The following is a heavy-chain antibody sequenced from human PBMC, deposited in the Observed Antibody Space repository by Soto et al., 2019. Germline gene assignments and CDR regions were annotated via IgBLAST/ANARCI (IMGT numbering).Heavy chain of an antibody. V-gene: IGHV4-59*01. CDR1: GGSISSYY. CDR3: AREKRDHYDFWSGYYYGMDV. CDR2: IYYSGST. D-gene: IGHD3-3*01. J-gene: IGHJ6*02. Sequence: SETLSLTCTVSGGSISSYYWSWLRQPPGKGLDWIGYIYYSGSTNYNPSLKSRVTISVDTSKNQFSLKLSSVTAADTAVYYCAREKRDHYDFWSGYYYGMDVWGQGTTVNVSS.